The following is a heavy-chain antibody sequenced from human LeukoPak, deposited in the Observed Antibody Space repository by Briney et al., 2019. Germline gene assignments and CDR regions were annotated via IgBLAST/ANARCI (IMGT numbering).Heavy chain of an antibody. CDR3: VRRPIYDFVAFDI. CDR2: VYYSGTT. CDR1: GGSISSSRYY. V-gene: IGHV4-39*01. J-gene: IGHJ3*02. Sequence: PSETLSLTCTVSGGSISSSRYYWGWIRQPPGKGLEWIGSVYYSGTTYYNPSLKSRLTISVHTSKNQFSLQLSSVTAADTAVYYCVRRPIYDFVAFDIWGQGTMVTVSA. D-gene: IGHD3/OR15-3a*01.